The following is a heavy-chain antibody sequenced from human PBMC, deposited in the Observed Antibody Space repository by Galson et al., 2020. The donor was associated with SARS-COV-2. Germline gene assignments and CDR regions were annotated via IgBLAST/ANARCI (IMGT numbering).Heavy chain of an antibody. V-gene: IGHV4-39*07. CDR3: ARDLVVKSFDYFDY. D-gene: IGHD2-15*01. CDR2: IYYSGST. Sequence: SETLSLTCTVSGGSISSSSYYWGWIRQPPGKGLEWIGSIYYSGSTYYNPSLKSRVTISVDTSKNQFSLKLSSVTAADTAVYYCARDLVVKSFDYFDYWGQGTLVTVSS. CDR1: GGSISSSSYY. J-gene: IGHJ4*02.